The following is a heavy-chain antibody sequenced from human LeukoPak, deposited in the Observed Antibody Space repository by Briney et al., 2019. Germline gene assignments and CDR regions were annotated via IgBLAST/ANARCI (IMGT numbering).Heavy chain of an antibody. CDR1: GGSFSGYY. CDR3: AREHVAQNDFDI. Sequence: SETLSLTCAVYGGSFSGYYWSWIRQPTGKGLEWMGEINHSGSTNYNPSLKSRVTISVDTSKNQFSLKMSAVTAADTAVYYCAREHVAQNDFDIWGQGTMVTVSS. J-gene: IGHJ3*02. D-gene: IGHD1-26*01. V-gene: IGHV4-34*01. CDR2: INHSGST.